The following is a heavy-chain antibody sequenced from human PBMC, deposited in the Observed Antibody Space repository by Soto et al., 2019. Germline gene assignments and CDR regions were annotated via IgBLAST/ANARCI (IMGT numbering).Heavy chain of an antibody. Sequence: QVRLVQSEGEVKKPGASVKVSCRASGYTFTNYDISWVRQVPGQGLEWMGWISTERDLTKYAQKVQGRVTMTTDTFTNRAYMELKSLRFDDAAVYYCARAPTANRASVYFDLWGRGTLVNVSS. CDR1: GYTFTNYD. V-gene: IGHV1-18*04. CDR2: ISTERDLT. CDR3: ARAPTANRASVYFDL. J-gene: IGHJ2*01. D-gene: IGHD1-1*01.